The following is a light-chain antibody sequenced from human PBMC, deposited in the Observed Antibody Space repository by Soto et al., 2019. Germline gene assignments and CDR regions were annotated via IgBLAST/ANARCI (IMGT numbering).Light chain of an antibody. CDR3: PQDHNWPPLT. CDR2: GAS. Sequence: EIVMTQSPANLSVSPGERATLSCRASQSVSSNVAWYQQKPGQAPRRLIYGASTRATVTPASFSGSGSGTEFPLTISGLQAADVAVFYCPQDHNWPPLTFGGGTKVAI. J-gene: IGKJ4*01. CDR1: QSVSSN. V-gene: IGKV3-15*01.